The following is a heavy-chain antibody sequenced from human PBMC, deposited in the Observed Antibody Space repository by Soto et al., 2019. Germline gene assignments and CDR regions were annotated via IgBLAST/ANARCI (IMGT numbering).Heavy chain of an antibody. D-gene: IGHD3-10*01. CDR1: GYTFTSYV. Sequence: GASLKLSCKASGYTFTSYVISWVRQAPGQGLEWMGWISAYNGNTNYAQKLQGRVTMTTDTSTSTAYMELRSLRSDDTAVYYCARDLTMVRGVIINWFDPWGQGTLVTVSS. CDR2: ISAYNGNT. CDR3: ARDLTMVRGVIINWFDP. V-gene: IGHV1-18*01. J-gene: IGHJ5*02.